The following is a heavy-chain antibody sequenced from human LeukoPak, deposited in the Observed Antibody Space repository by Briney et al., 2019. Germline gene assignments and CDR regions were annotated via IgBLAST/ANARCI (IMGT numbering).Heavy chain of an antibody. V-gene: IGHV3-7*01. CDR2: IKQDGGEK. J-gene: IGHJ4*02. Sequence: GGSLRLSCAASGFIFSNYWMTWVRHAPGKGLEWVATIKQDGGEKYYVDSVKGRFTISRDNAKNSLYLQMNSLRAEDTAVYYCARESGVRGVITAVPDYWGQGTLVTVSS. D-gene: IGHD3-10*01. CDR3: ARESGVRGVITAVPDY. CDR1: GFIFSNYW.